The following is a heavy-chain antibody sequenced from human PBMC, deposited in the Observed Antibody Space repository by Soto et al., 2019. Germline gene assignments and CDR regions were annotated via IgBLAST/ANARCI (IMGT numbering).Heavy chain of an antibody. Sequence: SETLSLTCTVSGGSISSATYYWAWIRQPPGKGLEWIGEINHSGSTNYNPSLKSRVTISVDTSKNQFSLKLSSVTAADTAVYYCARGFPLLWFGEFPPGNWFDPWGQGTLVTVSS. D-gene: IGHD3-10*01. CDR3: ARGFPLLWFGEFPPGNWFDP. V-gene: IGHV4-39*07. J-gene: IGHJ5*02. CDR2: INHSGST. CDR1: GGSISSATYY.